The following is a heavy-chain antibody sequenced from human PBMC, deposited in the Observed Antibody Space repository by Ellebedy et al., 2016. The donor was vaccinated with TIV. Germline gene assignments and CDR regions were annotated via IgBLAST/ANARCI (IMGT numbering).Heavy chain of an antibody. CDR1: GFTVSSNY. CDR2: IYSGGST. Sequence: GESLKISCAASGFTVSSNYMSWVRQAPGKGLEWVSVIYSGGSTYYADSVKGRFTISRDNSKNTLYLQMNSLRAEDTAVYYCAKVIRDSSGYFDYWGQGTLVTVSS. D-gene: IGHD3-22*01. V-gene: IGHV3-66*01. J-gene: IGHJ4*02. CDR3: AKVIRDSSGYFDY.